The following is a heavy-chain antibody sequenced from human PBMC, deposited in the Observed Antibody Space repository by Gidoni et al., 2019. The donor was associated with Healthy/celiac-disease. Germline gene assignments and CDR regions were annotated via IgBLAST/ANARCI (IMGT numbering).Heavy chain of an antibody. V-gene: IGHV1-8*01. CDR2: MNPNRGNT. CDR3: ARGPPGRQVRGVKEKRYYFDY. J-gene: IGHJ4*02. D-gene: IGHD3-10*01. CDR1: GYTFTSYD. Sequence: QVQLVQSGAEVKKPGASVKVSCKASGYTFTSYDINWVRQATGQGLEWMGWMNPNRGNTGYAQKFQGRVTMTRNTSISTAYMELSSLRSEDTAVYYCARGPPGRQVRGVKEKRYYFDYWGQGTLVTVSS.